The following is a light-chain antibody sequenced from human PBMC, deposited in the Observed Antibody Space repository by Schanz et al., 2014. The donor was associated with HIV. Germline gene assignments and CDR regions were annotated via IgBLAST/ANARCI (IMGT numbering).Light chain of an antibody. CDR1: QSVSSNY. J-gene: IGKJ5*01. Sequence: EIVMTQSPATLSVSPGERATLSCRASQSVSSNYLAWYQQKPGQAPRLLIYGASSRAIGIPDRFSGSGSGTDFTLTISRLEPEDFAVYYCQQRSNWPLTFGQGTRLEIK. CDR3: QQRSNWPLT. CDR2: GAS. V-gene: IGKV3D-20*02.